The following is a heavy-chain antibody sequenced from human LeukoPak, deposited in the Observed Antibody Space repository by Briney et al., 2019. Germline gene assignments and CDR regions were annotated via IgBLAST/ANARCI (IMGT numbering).Heavy chain of an antibody. CDR3: ARVWATSDGSSGFDH. J-gene: IGHJ4*02. CDR2: IKQDGSEK. CDR1: GFTFSSYW. V-gene: IGHV3-7*03. Sequence: PGGSLRLSCAASGFTFSSYWMSWVRQAPGKGLEWVANIKQDGSEKYYVDSVKGRFTISRDNAKNSLYLQMNSLRAEDTAVYYCARVWATSDGSSGFDHWGQGTLVTVSS. D-gene: IGHD5-18*01.